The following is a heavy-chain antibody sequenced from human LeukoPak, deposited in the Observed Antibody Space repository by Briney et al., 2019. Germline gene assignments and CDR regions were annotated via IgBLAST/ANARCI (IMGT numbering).Heavy chain of an antibody. D-gene: IGHD2-2*01. CDR1: GFTFSSSA. V-gene: IGHV3-23*01. CDR2: ISGSGGST. J-gene: IGHJ6*02. Sequence: GGSLRLSCAASGFTFSSSAMSWVRQSPGKGLEWVSAISGSGGSTYYADSVKGRFTISRDNSKNTLYLQMNSLRAEDTAVYYCAKAKHIVVVPAKGYGMDVWGQGTTVTVSS. CDR3: AKAKHIVVVPAKGYGMDV.